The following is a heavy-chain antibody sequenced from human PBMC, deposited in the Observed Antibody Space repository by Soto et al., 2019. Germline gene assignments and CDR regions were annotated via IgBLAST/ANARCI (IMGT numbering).Heavy chain of an antibody. V-gene: IGHV3-30*03. CDR2: ISYDGSNK. Sequence: QVQLVESGGGVVQPGRSLRLSCAASGFTFSSYGMHWVRQAPGKGLEWVAVISYDGSNKYYADSVKGRFTISRDNSNKGLYHQMNSLRAEDTAVLYYAEFELNEGAPYACDICGQGTMVTVAS. D-gene: IGHD1-26*01. J-gene: IGHJ3*02. CDR1: GFTFSSYG. CDR3: AEFELNEGAPYACDI.